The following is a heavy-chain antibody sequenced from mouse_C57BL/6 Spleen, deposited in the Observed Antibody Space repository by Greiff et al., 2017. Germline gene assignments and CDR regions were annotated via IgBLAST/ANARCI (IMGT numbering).Heavy chain of an antibody. CDR1: GYTFTSYW. J-gene: IGHJ2*01. CDR2: IDPSDSET. CDR3: ARWAYYSKNFDY. Sequence: QVQLQQPGAELVRPGSSVKLSCKASGYTFTSYWMHWVKQRPIQGLEWIGNIDPSDSETHYNQKFKDKATLTVDKSSSTAYMQLSSLTSEDSAVYYCARWAYYSKNFDYWGQGTTLTVSS. D-gene: IGHD2-5*01. V-gene: IGHV1-52*01.